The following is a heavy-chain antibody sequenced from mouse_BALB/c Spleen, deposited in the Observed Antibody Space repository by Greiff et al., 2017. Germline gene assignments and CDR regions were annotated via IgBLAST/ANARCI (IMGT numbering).Heavy chain of an antibody. J-gene: IGHJ3*01. Sequence: QVQLQQSGAELVKPGASVKLSCKASGYTFTSYYMYWVKQRPGQGLEWIGEINPSNGGTNFNEKFKSKATLTVDKSSSTAYMQLSSLTSEDSAVYYCTRSGLGRGPWFAYWGQGTLVTVSA. V-gene: IGHV1S81*02. CDR2: INPSNGGT. D-gene: IGHD4-1*01. CDR1: GYTFTSYY. CDR3: TRSGLGRGPWFAY.